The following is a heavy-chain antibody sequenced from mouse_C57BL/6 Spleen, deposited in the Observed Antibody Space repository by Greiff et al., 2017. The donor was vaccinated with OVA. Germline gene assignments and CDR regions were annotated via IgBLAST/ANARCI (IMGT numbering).Heavy chain of an antibody. CDR2: IDPNSGGT. CDR3: ARVTTVVATDWYFDV. V-gene: IGHV1-72*01. J-gene: IGHJ1*03. Sequence: VQLQQPGAELVKPGASVKLSCKASGYTFTSYWMHWVKQRPGRGLEWIGRIDPNSGGTKYNEKFKSKATLTVDKPSSTAYMQLSSLTSEDSAVYYCARVTTVVATDWYFDVWGTGTTVTVSS. CDR1: GYTFTSYW. D-gene: IGHD1-1*01.